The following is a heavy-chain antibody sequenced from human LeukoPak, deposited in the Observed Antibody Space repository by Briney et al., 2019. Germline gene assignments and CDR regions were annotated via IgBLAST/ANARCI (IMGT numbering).Heavy chain of an antibody. CDR2: IYSGVST. D-gene: IGHD6-19*01. Sequence: GGSLRLSCAASGFTVSSNYMSWVRQAPGKGLEWVSVIYSGVSTYYADSVKGRFTISRDNSKNTLYLQMNSLRAEDTAVYYCAKAVAGVLDYWGQGTLVTVSS. CDR1: GFTVSSNY. CDR3: AKAVAGVLDY. J-gene: IGHJ4*02. V-gene: IGHV3-66*01.